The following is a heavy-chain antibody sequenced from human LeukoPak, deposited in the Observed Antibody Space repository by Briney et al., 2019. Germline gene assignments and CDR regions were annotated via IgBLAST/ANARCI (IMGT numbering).Heavy chain of an antibody. D-gene: IGHD1-26*01. CDR3: ARDQGGRFDY. V-gene: IGHV6-1*01. CDR1: GDSVSNNSAA. CDR2: TYYRSKWND. J-gene: IGHJ4*02. Sequence: SQTLSLTCAISGDSVSNNSAAWSWIRQSPSRGLEWLGRTYYRSKWNDDYALSVKSRITVNPDTSKNQFSLQLNSVTPEDTAVYYCARDQGGRFDYWGQGTLVTVSS.